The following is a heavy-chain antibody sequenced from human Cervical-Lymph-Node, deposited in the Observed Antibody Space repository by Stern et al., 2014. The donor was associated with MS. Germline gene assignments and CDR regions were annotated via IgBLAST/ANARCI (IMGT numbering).Heavy chain of an antibody. CDR2: INHSGST. V-gene: IGHV4-34*01. J-gene: IGHJ4*02. D-gene: IGHD6-13*01. Sequence: QVQLQQWGAGLLRPSETLSLACAVYSGSFSGYYWSWIRQPPGKGLEWIGEINHSGSTKYNPSLKSRVTISVDTSKNQFSLKLNSVTAADTALYYCARVQSSGWFYFDSWGQGTLVTVSS. CDR1: SGSFSGYY. CDR3: ARVQSSGWFYFDS.